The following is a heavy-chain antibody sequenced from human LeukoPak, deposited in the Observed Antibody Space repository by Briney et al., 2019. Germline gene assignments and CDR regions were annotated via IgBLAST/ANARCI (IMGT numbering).Heavy chain of an antibody. V-gene: IGHV5-51*01. CDR2: IYPGDSDT. CDR1: GYSFTSYW. Sequence: GESLKISCKGSGYSFTSYWIGWVRQMPGKGLEWMGIIYPGDSDTRYSPSFQGQVTIPADKSISTAYLQWSSLKASDTAMYYCARLMAVADTYYYYYYMDVWGKGTTVTVSS. CDR3: ARLMAVADTYYYYYYMDV. J-gene: IGHJ6*03. D-gene: IGHD6-19*01.